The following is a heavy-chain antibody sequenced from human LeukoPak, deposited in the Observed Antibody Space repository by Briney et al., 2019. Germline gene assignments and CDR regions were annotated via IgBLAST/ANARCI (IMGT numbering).Heavy chain of an antibody. D-gene: IGHD4-17*01. CDR2: FDPEDGET. CDR1: GYTLTELS. CDR3: ATKDYGDYERDFDY. J-gene: IGHJ4*02. Sequence: GASVKVSCKVSGYTLTELSMHWVRQAPGKGLEWMGGFDPEDGETIYAQKFQGRVTMTEDTSTDTAYVELSSLRSEDTAVYYCATKDYGDYERDFDYWGQGTLVTVSS. V-gene: IGHV1-24*01.